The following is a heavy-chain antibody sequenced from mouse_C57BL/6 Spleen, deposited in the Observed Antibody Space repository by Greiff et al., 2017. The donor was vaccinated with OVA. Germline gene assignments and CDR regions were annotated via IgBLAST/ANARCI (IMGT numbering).Heavy chain of an antibody. CDR1: GFAFSSYT. CDR3: ARQGRDWYFDV. J-gene: IGHJ1*03. CDR2: ISGGGGNT. V-gene: IGHV5-9*01. Sequence: EVHLVESGGGLVKPGGSLKLSCAASGFAFSSYTMSWVRQTPEKRLEWVATISGGGGNTYYPDSVKGRFTISRDNAKNTLYLQMSSLRSEDTALYYCARQGRDWYFDVWGTGTTVTVSS.